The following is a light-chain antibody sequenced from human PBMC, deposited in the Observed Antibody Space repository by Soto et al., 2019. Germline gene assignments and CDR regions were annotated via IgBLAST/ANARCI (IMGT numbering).Light chain of an antibody. CDR2: DVS. J-gene: IGLJ2*01. CDR3: SSYTSSSTLEVV. V-gene: IGLV2-14*01. CDR1: SSDVGGYNY. Sequence: QSVLTQPASVSGSPGQSITISCTGTSSDVGGYNYVSWYQQHPGKAPKLMIYDVSNRPSGVSNRFSGSKSGNTASLTISGLQAEDEAEYYCSSYTSSSTLEVVFGGGTKLTVL.